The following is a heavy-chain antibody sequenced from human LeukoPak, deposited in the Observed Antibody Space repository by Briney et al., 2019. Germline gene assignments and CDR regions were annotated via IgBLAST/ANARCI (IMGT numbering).Heavy chain of an antibody. Sequence: PGRSLRLSCAASGFTFSDFYMSWIREAPGKGLGWVSYIGGRDGSIWYADSVKGRFTISRDNAKNSLYLQMNSLRAEDTATYYCARVRRTYMVRGARAPMDVWGKGTTVTVSS. D-gene: IGHD3-10*01. CDR2: IGGRDGSI. CDR3: ARVRRTYMVRGARAPMDV. CDR1: GFTFSDFY. V-gene: IGHV3-11*04. J-gene: IGHJ6*03.